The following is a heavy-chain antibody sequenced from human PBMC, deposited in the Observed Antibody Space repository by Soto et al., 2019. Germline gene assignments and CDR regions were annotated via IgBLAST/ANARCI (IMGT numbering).Heavy chain of an antibody. CDR1: GFIFSSCA. Sequence: EVQLLDSGGGLVQPGGALRLCCSASGFIFSSCAMNWVRQAPGKGLEWVSAISGSGGSIYYADSVKGRFTISRDNSKTTLYLEMDSLRAEDTAVYYCAKGGGDSLRYGMDVWGQGTTVTVSS. V-gene: IGHV3-23*01. CDR2: ISGSGGSI. D-gene: IGHD2-21*02. J-gene: IGHJ6*02. CDR3: AKGGGDSLRYGMDV.